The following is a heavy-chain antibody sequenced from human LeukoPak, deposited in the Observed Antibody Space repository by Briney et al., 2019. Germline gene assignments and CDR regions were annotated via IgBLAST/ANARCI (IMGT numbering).Heavy chain of an antibody. D-gene: IGHD4-17*01. Sequence: SETLSLTCTVSGGSISSGSYYWSWIRQPPGKGLEWIGSTYYSGTTNYNPSLKSRVTISVDTSKNQFSLKLTSVTAADTAVYYCVRVLSLDYGDFYFDFWGQGTLVTVSS. J-gene: IGHJ4*02. V-gene: IGHV4-61*01. CDR1: GGSISSGSYY. CDR2: TYYSGTT. CDR3: VRVLSLDYGDFYFDF.